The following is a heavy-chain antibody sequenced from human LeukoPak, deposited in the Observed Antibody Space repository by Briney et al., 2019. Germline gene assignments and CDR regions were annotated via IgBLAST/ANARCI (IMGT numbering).Heavy chain of an antibody. D-gene: IGHD6-19*01. J-gene: IGHJ4*02. CDR2: MSYDGSNK. CDR3: AKGLSSSGQRGYFDY. Sequence: GGSLRLSCAASGFTFSNYGMHWVRQAPGKGLEWVAVMSYDGSNKYYADSVKGRFTISRDNSKNTLYLQMNSLKPEDTAVYYCAKGLSSSGQRGYFDYWGQGTLVTVSS. CDR1: GFTFSNYG. V-gene: IGHV3-30*18.